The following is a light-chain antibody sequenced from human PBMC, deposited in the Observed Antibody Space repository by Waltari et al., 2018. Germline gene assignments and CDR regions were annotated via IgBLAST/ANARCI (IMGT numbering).Light chain of an antibody. J-gene: IGKJ1*01. V-gene: IGKV3-15*01. CDR1: QSVSSN. CDR3: QQYNNWRGT. Sequence: EIVMSQSPATLSVSPGERATLSCRASQSVSSNVDWYQQKPGQAPRLLIYGASTRATGIPARFSGSGSGTEFTLTISSLQSEDFAVYYCQQYNNWRGTFGQGTKVEIK. CDR2: GAS.